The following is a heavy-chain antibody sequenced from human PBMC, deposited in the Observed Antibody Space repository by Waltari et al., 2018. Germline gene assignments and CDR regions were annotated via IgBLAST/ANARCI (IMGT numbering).Heavy chain of an antibody. CDR1: GFTFSSYE. D-gene: IGHD3-9*01. CDR2: ISSSGSTI. Sequence: EVQLVESGGGLVQPGGSLRLSCAASGFTFSSYEMNWVRQAPGKGLEWVSYISSSGSTIDYADSVKGRFTIARENAKNSLYLQMNSLRAEDTAVYYCARDLSVTYYDILTGDPGYGMDVWGQGTTVTVSS. V-gene: IGHV3-48*03. J-gene: IGHJ6*02. CDR3: ARDLSVTYYDILTGDPGYGMDV.